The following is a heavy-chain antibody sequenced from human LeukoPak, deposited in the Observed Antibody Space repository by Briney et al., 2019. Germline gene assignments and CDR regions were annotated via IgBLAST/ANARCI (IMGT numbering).Heavy chain of an antibody. J-gene: IGHJ4*02. D-gene: IGHD6-13*01. CDR1: GGSISSGGYY. CDR3: ARLRASSWSFDY. V-gene: IGHV4-61*02. CDR2: IYTSGST. Sequence: PSQTLSLTCTVSGGSISSGGYYWGWIRQPAGKGLEWVGRIYTSGSTNYNPSLKSRVTISVDTSKNQFSLKLSSVTAADTAVYYCARLRASSWSFDYWGQGTLVTVSS.